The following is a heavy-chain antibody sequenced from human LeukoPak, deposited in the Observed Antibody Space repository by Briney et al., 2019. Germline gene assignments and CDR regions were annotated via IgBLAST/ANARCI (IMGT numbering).Heavy chain of an antibody. D-gene: IGHD3-9*01. CDR1: GGSISSYY. CDR2: IYNSETT. Sequence: SETLSPTCTVSGGSISSYYWSWIRQPPGKELEWIGYIYNSETTDYNPSLKTRVTISVDTSKNQFSLKLSSVTAADAAVYYCARLQRVGNTGYYFDYWGQGTLVTVYS. V-gene: IGHV4-59*08. J-gene: IGHJ4*02. CDR3: ARLQRVGNTGYYFDY.